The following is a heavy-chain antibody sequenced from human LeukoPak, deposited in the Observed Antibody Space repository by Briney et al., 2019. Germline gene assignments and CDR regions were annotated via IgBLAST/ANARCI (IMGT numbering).Heavy chain of an antibody. Sequence: GGSLRHSCATSGFTFDDYAMHWVRQVPGKGLEWVSSISWNSDSIGYVDSVKGRFTISRDNAKNSLYLQMNSLRVEDMALYYCAKALFGSGSLNAFDLWGQGTTVTVSS. CDR2: ISWNSDSI. J-gene: IGHJ3*01. CDR3: AKALFGSGSLNAFDL. CDR1: GFTFDDYA. D-gene: IGHD3-10*01. V-gene: IGHV3-9*03.